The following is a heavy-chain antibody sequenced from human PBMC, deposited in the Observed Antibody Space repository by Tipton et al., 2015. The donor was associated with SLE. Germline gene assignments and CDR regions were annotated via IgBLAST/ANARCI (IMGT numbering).Heavy chain of an antibody. CDR1: GYTFTSYD. V-gene: IGHV1-2*02. CDR2: INPNSGGT. Sequence: QLVQSGAEVKKPGASVKVSCKASGYTFTSYDINWVRQAPGQGLEWMGWINPNSGGTNYAQKFQGRVTMTRDTSISTAYMELSRLRSDDTAVYYCAKERSSSSGYFDPWGQGTLVTVSS. J-gene: IGHJ5*02. D-gene: IGHD6-6*01. CDR3: AKERSSSSGYFDP.